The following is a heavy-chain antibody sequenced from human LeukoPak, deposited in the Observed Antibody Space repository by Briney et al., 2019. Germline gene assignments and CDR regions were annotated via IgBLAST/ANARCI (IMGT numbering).Heavy chain of an antibody. V-gene: IGHV3-30*18. D-gene: IGHD5-18*01. CDR3: AKDREGRGYNYGTFFDS. J-gene: IGHJ4*02. CDR1: GFTFGSYG. Sequence: GGSLRLSCAASGFTFGSYGMHWVRQAPGKGLEWVASISYDGSEIYYAESVKGRFTISRDNPKQTLYIQMNSLRAEDTAVYSCAKDREGRGYNYGTFFDSWGQGTLVTVSS. CDR2: ISYDGSEI.